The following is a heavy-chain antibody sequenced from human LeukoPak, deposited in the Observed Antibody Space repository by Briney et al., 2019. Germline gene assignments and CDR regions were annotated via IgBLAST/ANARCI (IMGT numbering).Heavy chain of an antibody. CDR2: INAGNGNT. CDR3: ARDPTYYYDSSGYDY. V-gene: IGHV1-3*01. Sequence: ASVKVSCKASGYTFTSYAMYWVRQAPGQRLEWMGWINAGNGNTKYSQKFQGRVTITRDTSASTAYMELSSLRSEDTAVYYCARDPTYYYDSSGYDYWGQGTLVTVSS. CDR1: GYTFTSYA. D-gene: IGHD3-22*01. J-gene: IGHJ4*02.